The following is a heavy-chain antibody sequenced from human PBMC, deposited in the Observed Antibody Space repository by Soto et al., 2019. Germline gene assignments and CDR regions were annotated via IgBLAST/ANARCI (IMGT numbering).Heavy chain of an antibody. Sequence: SETLSLTCTVSGGSISSYYWSWIRQPPGKGLEWIGYIYYSGSTNYNPSLKSRVTISVDTSKNQFSLKLSSVTAADTAVYYCARANYDPFSTNWFDPWGQGTLVTVSS. CDR2: IYYSGST. V-gene: IGHV4-59*01. J-gene: IGHJ5*02. CDR3: ARANYDPFSTNWFDP. CDR1: GGSISSYY. D-gene: IGHD1-7*01.